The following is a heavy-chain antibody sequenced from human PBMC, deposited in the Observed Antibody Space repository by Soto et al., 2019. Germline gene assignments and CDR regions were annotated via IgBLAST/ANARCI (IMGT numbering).Heavy chain of an antibody. CDR3: ARHRGGSGAPFDF. V-gene: IGHV4-39*01. Sequence: QLQLQESGPGLVKPSETLSLSCTVSGGSISSGSYYWGWIRQPPGKGLEWIGSIYYSGSTYYNPSLKSRVTTSVDTSKNQFSLKLSSVTAADTAVYYCARHRGGSGAPFDFWGQGTLVTVSS. J-gene: IGHJ4*02. CDR2: IYYSGST. CDR1: GGSISSGSYY. D-gene: IGHD3-3*01.